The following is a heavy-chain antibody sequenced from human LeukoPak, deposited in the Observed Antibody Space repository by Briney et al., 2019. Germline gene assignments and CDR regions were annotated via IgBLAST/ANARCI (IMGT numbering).Heavy chain of an antibody. D-gene: IGHD3-3*01. Sequence: SETLSLTCTVSGGSISSYYWSWIRQPPGKGLESIGYIHNSGNTNYNPSLKSRVTISLYASKNQFSLKLSSVTAADTAVYYCARLRFLEWLLSSAYYYGMDVWGQGTTVTVSS. V-gene: IGHV4-59*12. CDR1: GGSISSYY. CDR2: IHNSGNT. J-gene: IGHJ6*02. CDR3: ARLRFLEWLLSSAYYYGMDV.